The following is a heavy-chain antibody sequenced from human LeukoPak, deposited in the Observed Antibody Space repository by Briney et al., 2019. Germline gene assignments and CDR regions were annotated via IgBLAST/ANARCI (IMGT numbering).Heavy chain of an antibody. CDR3: ARVGQYCSSISCFDY. CDR1: GGTFSSYA. CDR2: IIPILGIA. J-gene: IGHJ4*02. V-gene: IGHV1-69*04. Sequence: GSSVKVSCKASGGTFSSYAISWVRQAPGQGLEWMGRIIPILGIANYAQKFQGRVTITADKSTNTAYMDLRSLSSDDTAVYYCARVGQYCSSISCFDYWGQGTLVTVSS. D-gene: IGHD2-2*01.